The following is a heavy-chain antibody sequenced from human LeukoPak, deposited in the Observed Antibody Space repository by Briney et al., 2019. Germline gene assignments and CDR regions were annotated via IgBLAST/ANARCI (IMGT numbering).Heavy chain of an antibody. CDR2: ISAYNGNT. Sequence: ASVKVSCKASGYTFTSYGISWVRQAPGQGLEWMGWISAYNGNTNYAQKLQGRVTMTTDTSTSTAYMELRSLRSDDTAVYYCARDTPIFLPWQTSEDAFDIWGQGTMVTVSS. D-gene: IGHD3-3*01. CDR1: GYTFTSYG. CDR3: ARDTPIFLPWQTSEDAFDI. J-gene: IGHJ3*02. V-gene: IGHV1-18*01.